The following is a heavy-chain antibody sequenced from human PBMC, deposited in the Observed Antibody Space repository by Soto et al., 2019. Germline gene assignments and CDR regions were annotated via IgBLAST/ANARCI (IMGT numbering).Heavy chain of an antibody. CDR1: GGSISSISNHY. V-gene: IGHV4-61*05. D-gene: IGHD3-10*01. J-gene: IGHJ4*02. CDR2: ISYSGYT. CDR3: ATPRFGVFHGVVDY. Sequence: SETLSLTCTVSGGSISSISNHYCSWIRQPPGKGLEWIGYISYSGYTSYNPSLKSRVIISVDTSKNQVSLNLASVTAADTAVYFCATPRFGVFHGVVDYWGQGTLVTVSS.